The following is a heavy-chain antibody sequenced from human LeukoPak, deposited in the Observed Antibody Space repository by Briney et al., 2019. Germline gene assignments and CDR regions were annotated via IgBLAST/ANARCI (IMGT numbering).Heavy chain of an antibody. Sequence: PGGSLRLSCAASGFTFSSYSMNWVRQAPGKGLEWVSSISSSSSYIYYADSVKGRFTISRDNAKNSLYLQMNSLRAEDTAVYCCARDRDSSWDYYFDYWGQGTLVTVSS. V-gene: IGHV3-21*01. CDR1: GFTFSSYS. D-gene: IGHD6-13*01. CDR2: ISSSSSYI. J-gene: IGHJ4*02. CDR3: ARDRDSSWDYYFDY.